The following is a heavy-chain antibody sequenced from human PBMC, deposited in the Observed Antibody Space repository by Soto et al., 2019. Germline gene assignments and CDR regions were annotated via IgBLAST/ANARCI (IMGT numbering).Heavy chain of an antibody. Sequence: QVQLQESGPGLLKPSGTLSLTCAVSGGSISSSNWWSWVRQPPGKGLQWIGEIYHSGSTNYIPSLKSRVTISVDTSRNQFSLKLSSVTAADTAVYYCARRWGEGRVDYWGQGTLVTVSS. CDR1: GGSISSSNW. CDR2: IYHSGST. CDR3: ARRWGEGRVDY. J-gene: IGHJ4*02. V-gene: IGHV4-4*02. D-gene: IGHD3-10*01.